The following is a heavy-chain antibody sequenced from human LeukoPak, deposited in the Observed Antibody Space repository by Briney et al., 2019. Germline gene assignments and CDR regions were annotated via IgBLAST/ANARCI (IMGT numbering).Heavy chain of an antibody. CDR3: VRQKISHGNFDY. J-gene: IGHJ4*02. Sequence: PGGSLRLPCAASGFTFSSHAMHWARQATGKGLEWASAIGTAGDTYYPGSVKGRFTISGENAKNSLYLQMNSLRVEDTAVYYCVRQKISHGNFDYWGQGTLVTVSS. CDR1: GFTFSSHA. CDR2: IGTAGDT. D-gene: IGHD1-26*01. V-gene: IGHV3-13*01.